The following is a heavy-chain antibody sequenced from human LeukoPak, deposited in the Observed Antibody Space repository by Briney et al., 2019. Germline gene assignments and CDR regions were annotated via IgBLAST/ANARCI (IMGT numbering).Heavy chain of an antibody. J-gene: IGHJ4*02. CDR3: AGLTTVTTPRDY. D-gene: IGHD4-17*01. V-gene: IGHV4-38-2*02. Sequence: SETLSLTCTVSGYSISSGYYWGWIRQPPGQGLEWIGSIYHSGSTYYNPSLKSRVTISVDTSKNQFSLKLSSVTAADTAVYYCAGLTTVTTPRDYWGQGALVTVSS. CDR1: GYSISSGYY. CDR2: IYHSGST.